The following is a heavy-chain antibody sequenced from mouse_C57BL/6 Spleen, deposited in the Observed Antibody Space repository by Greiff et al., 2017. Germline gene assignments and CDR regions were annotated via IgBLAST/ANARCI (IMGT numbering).Heavy chain of an antibody. J-gene: IGHJ4*01. CDR3: ARRNYAMDY. V-gene: IGHV1-69*01. CDR1: GYTFTSYW. CDR2: IDPSDSYT. Sequence: QVQLQQPGAELVMPGASVKLSCKASGYTFTSYWMHWVKQRPGQGLEWIGEIDPSDSYTNYNQKFKGKSTLTVDKSSSTAYMQLSSLTSEDSAVYDCARRNYAMDYWGQGTSVTVSS.